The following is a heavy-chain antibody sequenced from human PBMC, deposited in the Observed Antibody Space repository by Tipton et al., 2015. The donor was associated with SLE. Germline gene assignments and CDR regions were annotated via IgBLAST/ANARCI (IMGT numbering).Heavy chain of an antibody. V-gene: IGHV4-39*07. D-gene: IGHD3-3*01. CDR1: GGSISGSNYY. CDR3: ARVVSFYDFWSGHSE. CDR2: LYHTGST. J-gene: IGHJ4*02. Sequence: TLSLTCTVSGGSISGSNYYWAWIRQPPEKGLEWVGNLYHTGSTHYNPSLRNRVTISIDTSKNQFFLKLSSVTAADTAVYYCARVVSFYDFWSGHSEWGQGTLVTVSS.